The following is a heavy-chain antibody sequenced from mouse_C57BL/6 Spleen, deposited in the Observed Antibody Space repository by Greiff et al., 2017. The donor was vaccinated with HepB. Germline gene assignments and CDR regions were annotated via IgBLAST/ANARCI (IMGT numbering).Heavy chain of an antibody. CDR3: TSPLGAMDY. V-gene: IGHV1-15*01. D-gene: IGHD4-1*01. Sequence: VQLQQSGAELVRPGASVTLSCKASGYKFTDYEMHWVKQTPVHGLEWIGAIDPETGGTAYNQKFKGKAILTADKSSSKAYMELRSLTSEDSAVYYCTSPLGAMDYWGQGTSVTVSS. J-gene: IGHJ4*01. CDR1: GYKFTDYE. CDR2: IDPETGGT.